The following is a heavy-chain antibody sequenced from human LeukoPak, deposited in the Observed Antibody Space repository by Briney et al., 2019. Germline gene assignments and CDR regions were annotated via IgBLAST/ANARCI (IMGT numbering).Heavy chain of an antibody. J-gene: IGHJ4*02. CDR1: GFTFSSYA. CDR2: ISGSGGST. CDR3: ARDRGAYSSGWYEY. D-gene: IGHD6-19*01. Sequence: GGSLRLSCAASGFTFSSYAMSWVRQAPGKGLEWVSAISGSGGSTYYADSVKGRFTISRDNSKNTLYLQMNSLRAEDTAVYYCARDRGAYSSGWYEYWGQGTLVTVSS. V-gene: IGHV3-23*01.